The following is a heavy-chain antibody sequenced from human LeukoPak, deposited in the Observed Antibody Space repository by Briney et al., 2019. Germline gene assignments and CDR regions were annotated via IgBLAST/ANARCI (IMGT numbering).Heavy chain of an antibody. V-gene: IGHV1-18*01. J-gene: IGHJ3*01. D-gene: IGHD6-6*01. CDR2: ISAYNGNT. CDR1: GYTFTTYG. CDR3: ARAKSIAAPPSL. Sequence: ASVKVSCKASGYTFTTYGLSWVRQAPGQGLEWMGWISAYNGNTNYAQKLQGRVTMTTDTSTSTAYMELRSLRSDDTAVYYCARAKSIAAPPSLWGQGTMVTVSS.